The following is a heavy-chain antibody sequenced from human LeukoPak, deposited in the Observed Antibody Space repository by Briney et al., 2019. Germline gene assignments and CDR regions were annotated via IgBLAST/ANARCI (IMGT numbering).Heavy chain of an antibody. J-gene: IGHJ6*03. CDR1: GFTFSDYY. D-gene: IGHD1-1*01. Sequence: GGSLRLSCAASGFTFSDYYMSWIRQAPGKGLEWVSYISSSGSTIYYADSVKGRFTISRDNAKNSLYLQMNSLRAEDTAVYYCARDSPYGNYYYYMDVWGKGTTVTVSS. V-gene: IGHV3-11*04. CDR2: ISSSGSTI. CDR3: ARDSPYGNYYYYMDV.